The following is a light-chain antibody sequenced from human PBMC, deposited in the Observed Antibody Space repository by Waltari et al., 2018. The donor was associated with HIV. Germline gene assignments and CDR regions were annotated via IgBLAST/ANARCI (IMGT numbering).Light chain of an antibody. J-gene: IGKJ1*01. CDR1: RDLDPH. CDR3: QQYHDSPRT. CDR2: GAS. V-gene: IGKV1-8*01. Sequence: ATRMTPSPPSVSAATGDTVTLTCRASRDLDPHLAWYQHKPGSAPHLLIYGASTLQKGVPPRFSGSGSGTFFSLTVTCLQSEDFATYFCQQYHDSPRTFGLGTTV.